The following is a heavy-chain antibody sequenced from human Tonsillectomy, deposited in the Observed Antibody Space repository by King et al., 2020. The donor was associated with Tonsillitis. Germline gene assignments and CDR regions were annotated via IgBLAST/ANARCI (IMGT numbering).Heavy chain of an antibody. Sequence: QLVQSGAEVKKPGSSVKVSCKASGGTFSSYALSWVRQAPGQGPEWMGRIIPILGLANYAQKFQGRVTITADKSTSTAYMELSSLRSEDTAVYYCAREVSPYCGADCFSYFDYWGQGTLVTVSS. CDR3: AREVSPYCGADCFSYFDY. V-gene: IGHV1-69*09. CDR1: GGTFSSYA. D-gene: IGHD2-21*02. J-gene: IGHJ4*02. CDR2: IIPILGLA.